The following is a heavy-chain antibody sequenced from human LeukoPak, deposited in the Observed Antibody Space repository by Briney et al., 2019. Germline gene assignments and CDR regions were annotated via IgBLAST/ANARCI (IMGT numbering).Heavy chain of an antibody. CDR2: IRYDESNE. J-gene: IGHJ4*02. Sequence: PGGSLRLSCAASEFTFSNYGMHWARQAPGKGLEWVAFIRYDESNEYYADSVKGRFTISRDNSKNTLYLQMNSLRADDTAVYYCVKDSSWMGEYYFDYWGQGTLVTVSS. CDR1: EFTFSNYG. CDR3: VKDSSWMGEYYFDY. D-gene: IGHD3-16*01. V-gene: IGHV3-30*02.